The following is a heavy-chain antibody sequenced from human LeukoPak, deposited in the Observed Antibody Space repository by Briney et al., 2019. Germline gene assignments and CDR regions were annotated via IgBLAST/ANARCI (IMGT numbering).Heavy chain of an antibody. CDR2: ISSSGITI. D-gene: IGHD2-15*01. J-gene: IGHJ4*02. Sequence: PGGSLRLSCAASGFTFSSYEMNWVRQAPGKGLDWVSYISSSGITIYYAVSVKGRFIISRDNAKNSLHLQMNSLRAEDAAVYYCARKCSGGSCYGDYWGQGTLVTVSS. V-gene: IGHV3-48*03. CDR3: ARKCSGGSCYGDY. CDR1: GFTFSSYE.